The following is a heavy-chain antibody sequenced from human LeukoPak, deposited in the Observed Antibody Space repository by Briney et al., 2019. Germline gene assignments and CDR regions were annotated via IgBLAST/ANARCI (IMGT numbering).Heavy chain of an antibody. J-gene: IGHJ4*02. V-gene: IGHV4-30-4*07. CDR1: GGSTSSGGYS. Sequence: SETLSLTCAVSGGSTSSGGYSWSWIRQPPGKGLEWIGYIYYSGSTYYNPSLKSRVTISVDTSKNQFSLKLSSVTAADTAVYYCARGGIQGVDYFDYWGQGTLVTVSS. CDR2: IYYSGST. CDR3: ARGGIQGVDYFDY. D-gene: IGHD5-18*01.